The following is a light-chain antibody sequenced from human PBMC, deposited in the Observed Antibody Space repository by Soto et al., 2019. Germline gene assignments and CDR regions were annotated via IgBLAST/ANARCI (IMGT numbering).Light chain of an antibody. J-gene: IGKJ1*01. CDR1: QSVSSSY. CDR2: GAS. CDR3: QQYNNCPWT. Sequence: EIVMTQSRATLSVSPGEGATLSCRASQSVSSSYLAWYQQKPGQAPRLLIYGASSRATGTPARFSGSGSGTEFTLAISSLQSEDFAVYYCQQYNNCPWTFGRGTKVGIK. V-gene: IGKV3-15*01.